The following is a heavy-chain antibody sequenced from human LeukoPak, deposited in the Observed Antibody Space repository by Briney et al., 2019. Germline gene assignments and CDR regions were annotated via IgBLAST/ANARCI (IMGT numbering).Heavy chain of an antibody. CDR1: GFTFSSYA. J-gene: IGHJ6*02. CDR2: ISGGGGST. V-gene: IGHV3-23*01. D-gene: IGHD3-10*01. CDR3: ARGGSGSYPKYGMDV. Sequence: GGSLRLSCAASGFTFSSYAMNWVRQAPGKGLEWVSTISGGGGSTYYADSVKGRFTISRDNSKNTLYLQMNSLRVEDTAVYYCARGGSGSYPKYGMDVWGQGTTVTVSS.